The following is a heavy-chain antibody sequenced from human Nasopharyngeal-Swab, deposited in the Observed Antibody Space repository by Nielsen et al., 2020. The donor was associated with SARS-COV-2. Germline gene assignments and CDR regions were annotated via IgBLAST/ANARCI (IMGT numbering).Heavy chain of an antibody. CDR1: GFTFSSYS. D-gene: IGHD6-19*01. CDR3: ARSGAYSSGWRDY. V-gene: IGHV3-21*01. CDR2: ISSSSSYI. J-gene: IGHJ4*02. Sequence: ESLKISRAASGFTFSSYSMNWVRQAPGKGLEWVSSISSSSSYIYYADSVKGRFTIPRDNAKNSLYLQMNSLRAEDTAVYYCARSGAYSSGWRDYWGQGTLVTVSS.